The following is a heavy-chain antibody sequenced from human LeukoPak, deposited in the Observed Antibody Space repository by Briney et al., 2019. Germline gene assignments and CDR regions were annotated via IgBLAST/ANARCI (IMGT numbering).Heavy chain of an antibody. V-gene: IGHV4-30-2*01. CDR2: IYHSGST. CDR1: GDSISSGGYS. Sequence: SQTLSLTCAVSGDSISSGGYSWSWIRQPPGKGLEWIGYIYHSGSTYYNPSLKSRVTISVDRSKNQFSLKLSSVTAADTAVYYCARGSLGYCSGGSCYLAYYFDYWGQGTLVTVSS. J-gene: IGHJ4*02. CDR3: ARGSLGYCSGGSCYLAYYFDY. D-gene: IGHD2-15*01.